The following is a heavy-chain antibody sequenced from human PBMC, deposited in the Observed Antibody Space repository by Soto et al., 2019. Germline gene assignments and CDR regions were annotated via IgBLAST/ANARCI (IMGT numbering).Heavy chain of an antibody. J-gene: IGHJ4*02. V-gene: IGHV3-33*01. CDR2: IWYDGSNK. Sequence: PGGSLRLSCAASGFTFSSYGMHWVRQAPGKGLEWVAVIWYDGSNKYYADSVKGRFTISRDNSKNTLYLQMNSLRAEDTAVYYCARDRTFVGYDSSDPWYYFDYWGQGTLVTVSS. D-gene: IGHD3-22*01. CDR1: GFTFSSYG. CDR3: ARDRTFVGYDSSDPWYYFDY.